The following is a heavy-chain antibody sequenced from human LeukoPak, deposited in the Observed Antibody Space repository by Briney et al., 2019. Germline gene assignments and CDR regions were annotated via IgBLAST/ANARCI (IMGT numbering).Heavy chain of an antibody. CDR3: AGSTRVAGPFDY. V-gene: IGHV4-4*02. J-gene: IGHJ4*02. D-gene: IGHD6-19*01. CDR2: IYHSGST. Sequence: SGTLSLTCAVSGGSISSSNWWSWVREPPGKGLEWIGEIYHSGSTNYNPSLKSRVTISVDKSKNQFSLKLSSVTAADTAVYYCAGSTRVAGPFDYWGQGTLVTVSS. CDR1: GGSISSSNW.